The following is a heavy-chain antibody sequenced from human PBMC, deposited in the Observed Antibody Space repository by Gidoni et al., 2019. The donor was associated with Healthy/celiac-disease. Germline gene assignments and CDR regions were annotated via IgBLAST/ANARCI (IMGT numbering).Heavy chain of an antibody. CDR3: AREGQRWELLIGVDY. Sequence: QVQLVESGGGVVQPGRSLRLPCAASGFPFSSYAMHWVRQSPGKGLEWVAVISYDGSNKYYADSVKGRFTISRDNSKNTLYLQMNSLRAEDTAVYYCAREGQRWELLIGVDYWGQGTLVTVSS. D-gene: IGHD1-26*01. CDR2: ISYDGSNK. CDR1: GFPFSSYA. V-gene: IGHV3-30-3*01. J-gene: IGHJ4*02.